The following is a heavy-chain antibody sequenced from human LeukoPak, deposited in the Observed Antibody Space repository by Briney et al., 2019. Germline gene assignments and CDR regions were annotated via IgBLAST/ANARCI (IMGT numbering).Heavy chain of an antibody. CDR3: ACWERSTGSSALDY. D-gene: IGHD2-15*01. V-gene: IGHV1-2*02. CDR2: INANSGGT. J-gene: IGHJ4*02. CDR1: GYTFSGYY. Sequence: GASVKVSCKASGYTFSGYYMHWVRQVPGQGLEWMGWINANSGGTNYAQKFQGRVTMTRDTSISTAYMDLNSLRSDDTAVYFCACWERSTGSSALDYWGQGTLVTVSS.